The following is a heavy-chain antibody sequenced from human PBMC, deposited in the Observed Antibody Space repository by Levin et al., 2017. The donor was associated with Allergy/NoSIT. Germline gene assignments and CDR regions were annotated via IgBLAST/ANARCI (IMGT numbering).Heavy chain of an antibody. J-gene: IGHJ2*01. CDR2: ISWNSGSI. Sequence: GGSLRLSCAASGFTFDDYAMHWVRQAPGKGLEWVSGISWNSGSIGYADSVKGRFTISRDNAKNSLYLQMNSLRAEDTALYYCAKALAVALYWYFDLWGRGTLVTVSS. D-gene: IGHD6-19*01. CDR3: AKALAVALYWYFDL. CDR1: GFTFDDYA. V-gene: IGHV3-9*01.